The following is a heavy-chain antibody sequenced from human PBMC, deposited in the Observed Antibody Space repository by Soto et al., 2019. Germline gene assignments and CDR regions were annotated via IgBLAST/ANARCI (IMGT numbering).Heavy chain of an antibody. Sequence: PGGSLRLSCAASGFTFSSYGMHWVRQAPGKGLEWVAVISYDGSNKYYADSVKGRFTISRDNTKNTLYLQMNSLRAEDTAVYYCAKDYHKSIRIWFGILYGIDVWGQGTTVTVSS. J-gene: IGHJ6*02. V-gene: IGHV3-30*18. D-gene: IGHD3-10*01. CDR1: GFTFSSYG. CDR3: AKDYHKSIRIWFGILYGIDV. CDR2: ISYDGSNK.